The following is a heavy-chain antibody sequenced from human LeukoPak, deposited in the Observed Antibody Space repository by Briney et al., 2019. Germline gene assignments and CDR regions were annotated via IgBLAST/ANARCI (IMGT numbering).Heavy chain of an antibody. D-gene: IGHD3-22*01. J-gene: IGHJ4*02. V-gene: IGHV3-23*01. Sequence: AGGSLRLSCAASGFTFSSYAMSWVRQAPGKGLEWVSAISGSGGSTYYADSVKGRFTISRDNSKNTLYLQMNSLRAEDTAVYYCAKGDLYYYDSSGSNFDYWGQGTLVTVSS. CDR3: AKGDLYYYDSSGSNFDY. CDR2: ISGSGGST. CDR1: GFTFSSYA.